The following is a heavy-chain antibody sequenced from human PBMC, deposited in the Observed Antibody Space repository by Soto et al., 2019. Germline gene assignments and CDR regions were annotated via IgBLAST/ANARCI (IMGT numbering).Heavy chain of an antibody. CDR1: GGSVTNSSYY. J-gene: IGHJ4*02. Sequence: SETLSLTCTVSGGSVTNSSYYWGWIRQSPGKGLEWIGSAYYRGRSYSKSSVKSRVTISVDTSKNQFSLNFNSVTASDTALYYCVSQRATVLTQSYFDYWGPGSLVTVSS. V-gene: IGHV4-39*01. CDR2: AYYRGRS. CDR3: VSQRATVLTQSYFDY. D-gene: IGHD5-12*01.